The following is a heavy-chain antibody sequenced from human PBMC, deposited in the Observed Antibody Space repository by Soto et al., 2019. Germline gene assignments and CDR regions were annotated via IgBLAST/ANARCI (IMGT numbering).Heavy chain of an antibody. Sequence: EVQLLESGRGLVQPGGSLRLSCAASGFTFSSYAMSWVRQAPGKGLEWVSAISGSGGSTYYADSVKGRFTISRDNSKNTLYLQMNSLRAEDTAVYYCATIAAAGTWYFDLWGRGTLVTVSS. CDR2: ISGSGGST. V-gene: IGHV3-23*01. J-gene: IGHJ2*01. D-gene: IGHD6-13*01. CDR1: GFTFSSYA. CDR3: ATIAAAGTWYFDL.